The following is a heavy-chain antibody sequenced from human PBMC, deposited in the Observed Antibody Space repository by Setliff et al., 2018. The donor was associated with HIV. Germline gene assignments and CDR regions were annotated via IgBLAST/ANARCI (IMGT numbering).Heavy chain of an antibody. J-gene: IGHJ4*01. V-gene: IGHV3-48*02. CDR3: ASFYGAYVY. CDR1: GFTFSSYP. CDR2: IGRSNHGI. D-gene: IGHD3-10*02. Sequence: PGGSLRLSCAVSGFTFSSYPMTWVRQAPGKGLEWVAHIGRSNHGIHYTDSVQGRFTVTRDNANNLLFLQMNILRDEDTAVYYCASFYGAYVYWGHGTQVTVSS.